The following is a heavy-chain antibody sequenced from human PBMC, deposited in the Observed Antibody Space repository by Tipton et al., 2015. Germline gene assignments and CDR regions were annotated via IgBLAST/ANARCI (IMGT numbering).Heavy chain of an antibody. CDR1: GYTFTSYH. Sequence: QLVQSGAEVKKPGASVKVSCKASGYTFTSYHMHWVRQAPGQGLEWMGVIAPSGGSTTYAQKFQGRVTMSRDTSTSTVYMELSSLRSEDTAVYYCARDFRASFDYWGQGTLVTVSS. J-gene: IGHJ4*02. CDR2: IAPSGGST. CDR3: ARDFRASFDY. V-gene: IGHV1-46*01.